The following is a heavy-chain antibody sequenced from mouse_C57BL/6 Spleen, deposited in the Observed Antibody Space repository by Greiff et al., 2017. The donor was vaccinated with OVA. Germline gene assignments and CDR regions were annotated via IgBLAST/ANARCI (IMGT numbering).Heavy chain of an antibody. CDR2: IRNKANNHAT. J-gene: IGHJ4*01. CDR1: GFTFSDAW. D-gene: IGHD2-4*01. V-gene: IGHV6-6*01. Sequence: EVMLVESGGGLVQPGGSMKLSCAASGFTFSDAWMDWVRQSPEKGLEWVAEIRNKANNHATYYAESVKGRFTISRDDSKSSVYLQMNSLRAEDTGIYYCTRGDYDYDGYYAMDDWGQGTSVTVSS. CDR3: TRGDYDYDGYYAMDD.